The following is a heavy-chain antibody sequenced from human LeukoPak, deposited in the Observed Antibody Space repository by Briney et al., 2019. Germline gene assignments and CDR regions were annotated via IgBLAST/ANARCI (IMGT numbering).Heavy chain of an antibody. CDR2: ISTSGST. CDR1: GGSISSYY. CDR3: ARVRYSDSSVLTRERSYYFDY. J-gene: IGHJ4*02. V-gene: IGHV4-4*07. D-gene: IGHD3-22*01. Sequence: SETLSLTCTVSGGSISSYYWSWIRQPAGKGLESIGHISTSGSTNYNPSLKSRVTMSVDTSKNQFSLKLSSVTAADTAVYYCARVRYSDSSVLTRERSYYFDYWGQGTLVTVSS.